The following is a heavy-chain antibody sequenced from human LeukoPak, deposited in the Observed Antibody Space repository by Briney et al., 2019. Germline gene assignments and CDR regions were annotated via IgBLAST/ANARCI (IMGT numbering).Heavy chain of an antibody. CDR3: ARGGSYGGYHSY. V-gene: IGHV3-21*01. CDR1: GFTFSSYS. D-gene: IGHD4-23*01. J-gene: IGHJ4*02. CDR2: ISSSSYI. Sequence: GGSLRLSCAASGFTFSSYSMNWVRQAPGKGLEWVSSISSSSYIYYADSVKGRFTISRDNAKNSLYLQMNSLRAEDTAVYYCARGGSYGGYHSYWGQGTLVTVSS.